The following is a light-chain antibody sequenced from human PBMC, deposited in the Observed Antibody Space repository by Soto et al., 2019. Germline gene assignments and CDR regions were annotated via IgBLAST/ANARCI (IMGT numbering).Light chain of an antibody. CDR2: AAS. V-gene: IGKV1-39*01. CDR1: QNIVKY. J-gene: IGKJ4*01. CDR3: QQSYSVPLT. Sequence: DIQMTQSPSSLSASVGDRVTITCRASQNIVKYLNWYQRKPGKAPELLIYAASSLQSGVPSRFSGSGSGTDFTLTISSLQPEDFATFYCQQSYSVPLTFGGGTKVEIK.